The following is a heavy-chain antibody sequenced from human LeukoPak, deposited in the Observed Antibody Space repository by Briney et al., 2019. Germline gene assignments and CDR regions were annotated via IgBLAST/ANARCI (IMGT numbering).Heavy chain of an antibody. Sequence: PGGSLRLSCAASGFTFSTYAMRWVRQAPGKGLEWVAVIWYDGSNKYYADSVKGRFTISRDNSKNTLSLQMNSLRAEDTAVYYCARDHCTNGVCYSDYWGQGTLVTVST. D-gene: IGHD2-8*01. J-gene: IGHJ4*02. V-gene: IGHV3-33*01. CDR2: IWYDGSNK. CDR1: GFTFSTYA. CDR3: ARDHCTNGVCYSDY.